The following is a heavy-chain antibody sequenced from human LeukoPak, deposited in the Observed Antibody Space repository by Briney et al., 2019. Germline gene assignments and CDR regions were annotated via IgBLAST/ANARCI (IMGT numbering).Heavy chain of an antibody. CDR2: IYYSGST. CDR3: ARVIVLMVYGLNWFDP. D-gene: IGHD2-8*01. J-gene: IGHJ5*02. CDR1: GGSISSGGYY. Sequence: SETLSLTCTVSGGSISSGGYYWSWIRQHPGKGLEWIGYIYYSGSTYYNPSLKSRVTISVDTSKNQFSLKLSSVTAADTAVYYCARVIVLMVYGLNWFDPWGQGTLVTVSS. V-gene: IGHV4-31*03.